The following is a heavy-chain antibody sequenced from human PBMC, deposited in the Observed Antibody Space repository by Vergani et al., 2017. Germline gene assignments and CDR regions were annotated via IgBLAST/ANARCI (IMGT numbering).Heavy chain of an antibody. CDR2: IIPIFGTA. J-gene: IGHJ5*02. D-gene: IGHD5-18*01. V-gene: IGHV1-69*06. CDR3: SGSCYPRNWFDP. Sequence: QVQLVQSGAEVKKPGSSVKVSCKASGGTFSSYGISWVRQAPGQGLEWMGGIIPIFGTANYAQKFQGRLTITADKSTSTAYMELSSLRSEDPAVYYCSGSCYPRNWFDPWGQGTLVTVSS. CDR1: GGTFSSYG.